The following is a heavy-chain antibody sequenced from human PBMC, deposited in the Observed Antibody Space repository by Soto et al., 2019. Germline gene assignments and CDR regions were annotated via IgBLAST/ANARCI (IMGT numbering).Heavy chain of an antibody. V-gene: IGHV3-7*01. CDR1: GFTFSSYW. D-gene: IGHD2-2*01. CDR3: ARDTYCSSTSCLKEGSSFFDY. Sequence: EVQLVESGGGLVQPGGSLRLSCAASGFTFSSYWMSWVRQAPGKGLEWAANIKQDGSEKYYVDSVKGRFTISRDNAKNSLYLQMNSLRAEDTAVYYCARDTYCSSTSCLKEGSSFFDYWGQGTLVTVSS. CDR2: IKQDGSEK. J-gene: IGHJ4*02.